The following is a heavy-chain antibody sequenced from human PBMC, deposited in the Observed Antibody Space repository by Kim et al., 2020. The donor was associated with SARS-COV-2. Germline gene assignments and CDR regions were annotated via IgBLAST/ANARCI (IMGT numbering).Heavy chain of an antibody. V-gene: IGHV1-24*01. CDR1: GYTLTGFY. CDR3: ASGPPFFSSVIFYYYGMDV. J-gene: IGHJ6*02. CDR2: FDPKGGKT. Sequence: ASVKVSCKVSGYTLTGFYINWVRQAPGKGLEWMGGFDPKGGKTSYAQKFQGRVTMTRDTSTNTAYMELSSLRSEDTAVYYCASGPPFFSSVIFYYYGMDVWGQGTTVTVSS. D-gene: IGHD3-22*01.